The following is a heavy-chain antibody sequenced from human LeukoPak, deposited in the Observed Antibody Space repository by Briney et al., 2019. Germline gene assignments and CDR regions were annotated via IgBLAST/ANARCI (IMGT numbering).Heavy chain of an antibody. CDR2: INHSGST. J-gene: IGHJ5*02. Sequence: SETLSLTCAVYGGSLSGYYWSWIRQPPGKGLEWIGEINHSGSTNYNPSLKSRVTISVDTSKNQFSLRLSSVTAADTAVYYCARGRTRYGGNSVRGNWFDPWGQGTLVTVSS. D-gene: IGHD4-23*01. V-gene: IGHV4-34*01. CDR3: ARGRTRYGGNSVRGNWFDP. CDR1: GGSLSGYY.